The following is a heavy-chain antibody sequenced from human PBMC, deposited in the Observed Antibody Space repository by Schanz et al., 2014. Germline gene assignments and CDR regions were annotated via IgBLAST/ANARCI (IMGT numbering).Heavy chain of an antibody. CDR2: IQNDGSNY. J-gene: IGHJ4*02. CDR1: GYTFAVYY. CDR3: AKGLGTRSNNFDY. Sequence: QVQLVQSGAEVKKPGASVKVSCKASGYTFAVYYIHWVRQAPGKGLEWVAFIQNDGSNYYHADSVKGRFTISRDNSKNTLYLQINSLRTEDTAVFYCAKGLGTRSNNFDYWGQGTLVTVSS. D-gene: IGHD6-13*01. V-gene: IGHV3-30*02.